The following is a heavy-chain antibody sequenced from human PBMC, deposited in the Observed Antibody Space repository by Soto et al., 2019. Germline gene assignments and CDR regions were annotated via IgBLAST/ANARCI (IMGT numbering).Heavy chain of an antibody. J-gene: IGHJ4*02. D-gene: IGHD3-3*01. V-gene: IGHV1-69*13. CDR1: GGTFSSYA. CDR2: IIPIFGTA. Sequence: EASVKVSCKASGGTFSSYAISWVRQAPGQGLEWMGGIIPIFGTANYAQKFQGRVTITADESTSTAYMELSSLRSEDTAVYYCARTPAHSITIFGVVIIPGYFDYWGQGTLVTVSS. CDR3: ARTPAHSITIFGVVIIPGYFDY.